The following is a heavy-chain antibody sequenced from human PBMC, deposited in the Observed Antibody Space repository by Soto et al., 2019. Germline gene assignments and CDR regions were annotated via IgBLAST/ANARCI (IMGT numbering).Heavy chain of an antibody. CDR1: GYTFTNYY. CDR2: INPSARSA. V-gene: IGHV1-46*04. D-gene: IGHD1-1*01. Sequence: ASVKVSCKASGYTFTNYYLHWVRQAPGQGLEWVGMINPSARSASYAQKLRGRLTMDRDTSTTTVYMELSRLTFEDTAVYFCARDNSAANGVLDHWGQGTLVTVTS. CDR3: ARDNSAANGVLDH. J-gene: IGHJ4*02.